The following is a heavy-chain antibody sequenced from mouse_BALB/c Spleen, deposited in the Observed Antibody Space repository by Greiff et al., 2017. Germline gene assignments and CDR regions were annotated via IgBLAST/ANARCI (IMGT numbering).Heavy chain of an antibody. J-gene: IGHJ3*01. Sequence: QVQLQQPGAELVRPGASVKLSCKASGYTFTSYWINWVKQRPGQGLEWIGNIYPSDSYTNYNQKFKDKATLTVDKSSSTAYMQLSSPTSEDSAVYYCTREGLRRDWLAYWGQGTLVTVSA. CDR3: TREGLRRDWLAY. CDR1: GYTFTSYW. V-gene: IGHV1-69*02. D-gene: IGHD2-4*01. CDR2: IYPSDSYT.